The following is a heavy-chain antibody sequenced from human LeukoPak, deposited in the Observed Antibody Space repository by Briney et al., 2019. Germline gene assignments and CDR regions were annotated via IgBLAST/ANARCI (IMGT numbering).Heavy chain of an antibody. CDR1: GYTFTSYD. V-gene: IGHV1-8*01. CDR2: MNPNSGNT. J-gene: IGHJ5*02. Sequence: GASVKVSCKASGYTFTSYDINWVRQATGQGLGWMGWMNPNSGNTGYAQKFQGRVTMTRNTSISTAYMELSSLRSEDTAVYYCARRRRDGYKIGVWFDPWGQGTLVTVSS. CDR3: ARRRRDGYKIGVWFDP. D-gene: IGHD5-24*01.